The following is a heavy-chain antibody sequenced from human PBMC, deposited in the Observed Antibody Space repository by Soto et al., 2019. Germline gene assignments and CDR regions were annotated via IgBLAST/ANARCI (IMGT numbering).Heavy chain of an antibody. Sequence: GSLRLSCAASGFTFSSYAMSWVRQPPGKGLEWIGESHQSGNTHYNSSLESRVTISLDKSKNQLSLQLTSVTVADTAVYYCATRDTGRVYWGQGTLVTVS. D-gene: IGHD5-18*01. CDR2: SHQSGNT. CDR1: GFTFSSYAM. CDR3: ATRDTGRVY. V-gene: IGHV4-4*02. J-gene: IGHJ4*02.